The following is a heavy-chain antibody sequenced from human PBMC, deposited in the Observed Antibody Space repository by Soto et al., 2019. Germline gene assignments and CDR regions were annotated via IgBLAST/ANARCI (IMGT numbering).Heavy chain of an antibody. J-gene: IGHJ4*02. D-gene: IGHD6-13*01. V-gene: IGHV4-59*01. CDR1: GGSISSYY. Sequence: SETLSLTCTVSGGSISSYYWGWIRQPPGKGLEWIGYVYYTGTTHFNPSLKSRVSMSVDMSKNQFSLKLSSVTNADTAVYYCARAAAADYWGQGTLATVSS. CDR2: VYYTGTT. CDR3: ARAAAADY.